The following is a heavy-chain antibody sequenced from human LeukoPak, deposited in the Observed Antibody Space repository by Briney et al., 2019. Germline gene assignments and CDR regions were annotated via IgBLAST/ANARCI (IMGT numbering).Heavy chain of an antibody. J-gene: IGHJ4*02. Sequence: SLPLSCVTSGFTFSSYAMSWVRQAPANALEWVSAISGSGGSTYYADSVKGRFTVPRDNSENTLYLQMNNLRAEDTAIYYCSKDARYSGSDYAYWGQGTLVTVSS. D-gene: IGHD1-26*01. CDR3: SKDARYSGSDYAY. CDR2: ISGSGGST. CDR1: GFTFSSYA. V-gene: IGHV3-23*01.